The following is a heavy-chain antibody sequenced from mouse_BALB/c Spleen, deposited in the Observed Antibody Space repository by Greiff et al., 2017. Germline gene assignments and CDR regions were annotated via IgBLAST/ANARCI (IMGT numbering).Heavy chain of an antibody. Sequence: VQLQQSGPGLVAPSQSLSITCTVSGFSLTGYGVNWVRQPPGKGLEWLGMIWVDGSTDYTSAPKSILSISKDNSKRQVFLKMNSLQTDDTARYYCARDPPNYYGSSYNYAMDYWGQGTSVTVSS. V-gene: IGHV2-6-7*01. J-gene: IGHJ4*01. CDR2: IWVDGST. CDR3: ARDPPNYYGSSYNYAMDY. CDR1: GFSLTGYG. D-gene: IGHD1-1*01.